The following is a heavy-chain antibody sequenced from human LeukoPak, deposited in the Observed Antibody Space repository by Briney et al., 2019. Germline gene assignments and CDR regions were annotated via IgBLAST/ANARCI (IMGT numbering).Heavy chain of an antibody. CDR1: GYTLTELS. CDR3: ATDPVGASTFDY. D-gene: IGHD1-26*01. CDR2: FDPEDGET. V-gene: IGHV1-24*01. J-gene: IGHJ4*02. Sequence: ASVKVSCKVSGYTLTELSMHWVRQAPGKGLEWMGGFDPEDGETIYAQKFRGRVTMTEDTSTDTAYMELSSLRPEDTAVYYCATDPVGASTFDYWGQGTLVTVSS.